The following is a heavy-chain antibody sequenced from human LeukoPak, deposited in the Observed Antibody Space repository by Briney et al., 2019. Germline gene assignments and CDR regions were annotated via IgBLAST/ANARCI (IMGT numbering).Heavy chain of an antibody. V-gene: IGHV1-46*01. CDR2: INPSGGST. Sequence: ASVKVSCKASGYTFTSYYMHWVRQAPGQGLEWMGIINPSGGSTGYAQKFQGRVTMTRDTSTSTVYMELSSLRSEDTAVYYCARVRGVVVVAANDAFDIWGQGTMVTVSS. CDR3: ARVRGVVVVAANDAFDI. D-gene: IGHD2-15*01. CDR1: GYTFTSYY. J-gene: IGHJ3*02.